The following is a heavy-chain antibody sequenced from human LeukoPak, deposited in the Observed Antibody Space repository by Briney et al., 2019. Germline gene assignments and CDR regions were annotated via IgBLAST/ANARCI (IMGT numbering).Heavy chain of an antibody. J-gene: IGHJ4*02. CDR1: GGSISSSSYY. CDR2: IYYSGST. V-gene: IGHV4-39*07. D-gene: IGHD3-10*01. Sequence: SETLSLTCTVSGGSISSSSYYWGWIRQPPGKGLEWIGSIYYSGSTYYNPSLKSRVTISVDTSKNQFSLKLSSVTAADTSVYYCARTMVRGVTFLSYWGQGTLVTVSS. CDR3: ARTMVRGVTFLSY.